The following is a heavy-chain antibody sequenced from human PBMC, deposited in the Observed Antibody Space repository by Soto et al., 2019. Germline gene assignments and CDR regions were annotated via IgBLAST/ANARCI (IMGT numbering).Heavy chain of an antibody. CDR2: IYWDDDK. V-gene: IGHV2-5*02. Sequence: QITLKESGPTPVKSTQTLTLTCTFSGFSLSTSGVGVGWIRQPPGKALEWLALIYWDDDKRYSPSLKSRLTITKDTSKNQVVHTMNNMDPVDTATYYGEHSQWAAIDYWGQGILVTVSS. CDR1: GFSLSTSGVG. CDR3: EHSQWAAIDY. J-gene: IGHJ4*02. D-gene: IGHD1-26*01.